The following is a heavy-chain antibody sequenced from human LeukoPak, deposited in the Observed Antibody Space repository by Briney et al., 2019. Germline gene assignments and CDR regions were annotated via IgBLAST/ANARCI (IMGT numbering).Heavy chain of an antibody. Sequence: GESLKISCKGSGYSFTSYWIGWVRQMLGKGLEWMGIIYPGDSDTRYSPSFQGQVTISADKSISTAYLQWSSLKASDTAMYYCARGGNYYGSGSYYYFDYWGQGTLVTVSS. CDR2: IYPGDSDT. CDR1: GYSFTSYW. D-gene: IGHD3-10*01. V-gene: IGHV5-51*01. J-gene: IGHJ4*02. CDR3: ARGGNYYGSGSYYYFDY.